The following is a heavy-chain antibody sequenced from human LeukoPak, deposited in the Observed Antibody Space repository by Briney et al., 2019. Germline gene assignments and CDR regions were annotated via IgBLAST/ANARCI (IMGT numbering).Heavy chain of an antibody. J-gene: IGHJ3*02. CDR1: GYTFTSYG. CDR3: ARDRWSSSPSEGTFDI. D-gene: IGHD6-6*01. Sequence: GASVKVSCKASGYTFTSYGISWVRQAPGQGLEWMGRIIPILGIANYAQTFQGRVTITADKSTSTAHMELSSLRSEDTAVYYCARDRWSSSPSEGTFDIWGEGTMVIVSS. V-gene: IGHV1-69*04. CDR2: IIPILGIA.